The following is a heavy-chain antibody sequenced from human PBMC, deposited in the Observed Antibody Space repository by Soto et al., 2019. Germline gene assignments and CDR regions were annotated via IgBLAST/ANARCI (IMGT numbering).Heavy chain of an antibody. Sequence: EVQLLESGGDSVQPGGSVRLSCAGSGFTFINYAMNWVRQAPGKGLEWVSTICGGGDATFFADSVRGRFTFSRDNSKNTVTLQMTSLGVDDTAVYYCARKVVGSTSRPDYWYFDLWGRGTLVTVSS. CDR1: GFTFINYA. V-gene: IGHV3-23*01. J-gene: IGHJ2*01. D-gene: IGHD2-21*01. CDR3: ARKVVGSTSRPDYWYFDL. CDR2: ICGGGDAT.